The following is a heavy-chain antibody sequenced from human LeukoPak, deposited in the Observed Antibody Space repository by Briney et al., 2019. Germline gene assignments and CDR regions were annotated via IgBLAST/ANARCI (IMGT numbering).Heavy chain of an antibody. CDR1: GYSISSGYY. V-gene: IGHV4-38-2*02. CDR3: ARGSQGSEG. J-gene: IGHJ4*02. CDR2: IYHSGST. Sequence: SETLSLTCTVSGYSISSGYYWGWIRQPPGKGLEWIGSIYHSGSTHYNPSLKSRVTISVDTSRNQFSLRLTSVTAADTAVYYCARGSQGSEGWGQGTLVTVSS.